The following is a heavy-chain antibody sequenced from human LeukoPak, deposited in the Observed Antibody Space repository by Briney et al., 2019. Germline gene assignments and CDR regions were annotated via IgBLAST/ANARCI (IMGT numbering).Heavy chain of an antibody. CDR3: ARVHYDSSGYYSETHAFDI. CDR2: IYHSGST. V-gene: IGHV4-30-2*01. Sequence: SETLSLTCAVSGGSISSGGYSWSWIRQPPGKGLEWIGYIYHSGSTYYNPSLKSRVTISVDRSKNQFSLKLSSVTAADTAVYYCARVHYDSSGYYSETHAFDIWGQGTMVTVSS. CDR1: GGSISSGGYS. D-gene: IGHD3-22*01. J-gene: IGHJ3*02.